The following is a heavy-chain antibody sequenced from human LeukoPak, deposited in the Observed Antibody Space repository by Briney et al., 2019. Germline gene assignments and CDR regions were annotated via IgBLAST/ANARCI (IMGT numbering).Heavy chain of an antibody. V-gene: IGHV3-23*01. CDR1: GFTFSSYA. CDR3: AKDPEYQPVGPDYSSGMDV. D-gene: IGHD2-2*01. Sequence: GGSLRLSCAASGFTFSSYAMSWVRQAPGKGLEWVSAISGSGGSTYYADSVKGRFTISRDNSKNTLYLQMNSLRVEDTAVYYCAKDPEYQPVGPDYSSGMDVWGQGNTVTVS. J-gene: IGHJ6*02. CDR2: ISGSGGST.